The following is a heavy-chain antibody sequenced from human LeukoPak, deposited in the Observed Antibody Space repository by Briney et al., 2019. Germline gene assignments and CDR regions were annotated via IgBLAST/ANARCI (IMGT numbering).Heavy chain of an antibody. J-gene: IGHJ5*02. Sequence: PSETLSLTCTVSGGSMSSYYWSWIRQPAGKGLEWIGRIYTSGSTNYNPSLKSRVTMSVDTSKNQFSLKLSSVTAADTAVYYCARDRSIWFGEVRFDPWGQGTLVTVSS. CDR1: GGSMSSYY. V-gene: IGHV4-4*07. CDR3: ARDRSIWFGEVRFDP. D-gene: IGHD3-10*01. CDR2: IYTSGST.